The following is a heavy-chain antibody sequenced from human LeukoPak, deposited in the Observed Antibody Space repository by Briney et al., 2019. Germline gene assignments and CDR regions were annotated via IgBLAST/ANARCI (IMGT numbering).Heavy chain of an antibody. V-gene: IGHV4-34*01. CDR2: INHSGST. CDR1: GGSFSGYY. D-gene: IGHD2-15*01. Sequence: SETLSLTCAVYGGSFSGYYWSWIRQPPGKGLEWIGEINHSGSTNYNPSLKSRVTISVDTSKNQFSLQLSSVTAADTAVYYCARKPRINCSGGSCRTRSAFDIWGQGTMVTVSS. CDR3: ARKPRINCSGGSCRTRSAFDI. J-gene: IGHJ3*02.